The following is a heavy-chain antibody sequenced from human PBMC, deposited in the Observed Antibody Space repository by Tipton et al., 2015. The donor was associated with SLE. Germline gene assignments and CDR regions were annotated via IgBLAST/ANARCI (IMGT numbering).Heavy chain of an antibody. CDR2: INHSGST. J-gene: IGHJ4*02. Sequence: LRLSCAASGFTFSSYWMHWVRQAPGKGLEWIGEINHSGSTNYNPSLKSRVTISVDTSKNQFSLKLSSVTAADTAVYYCASRGTFWSGYYTPFDYWGQGTLVTVSS. V-gene: IGHV4-34*01. CDR1: GFTFSSYW. D-gene: IGHD3-3*01. CDR3: ASRGTFWSGYYTPFDY.